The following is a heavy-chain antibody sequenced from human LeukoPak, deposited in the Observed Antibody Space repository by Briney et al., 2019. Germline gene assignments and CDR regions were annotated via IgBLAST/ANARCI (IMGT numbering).Heavy chain of an antibody. CDR1: GGTFSSYA. CDR3: ARQRRGQAAAGIADY. CDR2: IIPILGIA. J-gene: IGHJ4*02. V-gene: IGHV1-69*04. Sequence: AASVKVSCKASGGTFSSYAISWVRQAPGQGLEWMGRIIPILGIANYAQKFQGRVTITADKSTSTAYMELSSLRSEDTAVYYCARQRRGQAAAGIADYWGQGTLVTVSS. D-gene: IGHD6-13*01.